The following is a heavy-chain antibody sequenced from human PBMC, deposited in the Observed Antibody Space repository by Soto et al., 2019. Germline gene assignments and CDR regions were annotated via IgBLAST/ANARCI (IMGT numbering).Heavy chain of an antibody. CDR3: ARALTSAAGLYFDY. Sequence: KPSETLSLTCTVSGGSISGYYWSWIRQPAGKGLEWIGRIHTSDGTKYNPSLKSRVTLSADTSNNQFSLRLTSLTAADTAVYYCARALTSAAGLYFDYWGRGTLVTVSS. V-gene: IGHV4-4*07. CDR2: IHTSDGT. J-gene: IGHJ4*02. CDR1: GGSISGYY. D-gene: IGHD6-25*01.